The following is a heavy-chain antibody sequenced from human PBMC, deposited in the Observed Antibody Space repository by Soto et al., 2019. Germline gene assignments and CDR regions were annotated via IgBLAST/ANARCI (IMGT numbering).Heavy chain of an antibody. CDR1: VASISSGGYY. Sequence: QVQLQESGPGLVKPSQTLSLTCTVSVASISSGGYYWSWIRQHPGEGLEWIGYIYYSGSTSYNPSLKGRVTLSVDTSKNQFSLKLSSVSAADTAVYYCARESKYDTSGYPPWFAPWGQGTLVTVSS. J-gene: IGHJ5*02. D-gene: IGHD3-22*01. CDR3: ARESKYDTSGYPPWFAP. CDR2: IYYSGST. V-gene: IGHV4-31*03.